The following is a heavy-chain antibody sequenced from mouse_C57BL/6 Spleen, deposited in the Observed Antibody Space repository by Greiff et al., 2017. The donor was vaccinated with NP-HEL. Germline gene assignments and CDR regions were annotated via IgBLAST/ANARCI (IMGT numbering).Heavy chain of an antibody. Sequence: QVHVKQSGAELARPGASVKMSCKASGYTFTSYTMHWVKQRPGQGLEWIGYINPSSGYTKYNQKFKDKATLTADKSSSTAYMQLSSLTSEDSAVYYCARGIYDGGHWYFDVWGTGTTVTVSS. CDR2: INPSSGYT. V-gene: IGHV1-4*01. CDR3: ARGIYDGGHWYFDV. CDR1: GYTFTSYT. J-gene: IGHJ1*03. D-gene: IGHD2-3*01.